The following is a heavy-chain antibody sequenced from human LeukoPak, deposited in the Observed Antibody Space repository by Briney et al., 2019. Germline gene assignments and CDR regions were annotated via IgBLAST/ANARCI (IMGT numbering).Heavy chain of an antibody. D-gene: IGHD5-24*01. J-gene: IGHJ4*02. V-gene: IGHV4-39*01. CDR1: GGSISSRDYY. CDR3: ARHWGRDGYNPHFDY. CDR2: IYYSGST. Sequence: PSETLSLTCAVSGGSISSRDYYWGWIRQPPGKGLEWIGSIYYSGSTYYNPSLKSRVTISVDTSKNQFSLKLSSVTAADTAVYYCARHWGRDGYNPHFDYWGRGTLVTVSS.